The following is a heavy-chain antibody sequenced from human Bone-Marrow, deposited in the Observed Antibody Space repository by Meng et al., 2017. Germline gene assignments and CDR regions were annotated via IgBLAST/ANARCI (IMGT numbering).Heavy chain of an antibody. D-gene: IGHD2-8*01. CDR1: GFTVSSNY. Sequence: GGSLRLSCAASGFTVSSNYMSWVRQAPGKGLEWVAVISYDGSNKYYADSVKGRFTISRDNSKNTLYLQMNSLRAEDTAVYYCARRRGNDHPQDGMDVWGQGTTVTVSS. CDR2: ISYDGSNK. J-gene: IGHJ6*02. CDR3: ARRRGNDHPQDGMDV. V-gene: IGHV3-30*03.